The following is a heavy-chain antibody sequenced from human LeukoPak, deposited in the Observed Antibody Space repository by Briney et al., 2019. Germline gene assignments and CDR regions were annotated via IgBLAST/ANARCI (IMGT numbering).Heavy chain of an antibody. CDR1: GVSISSSSYY. V-gene: IGHV4-39*07. Sequence: SETLSLTCTVSGVSISSSSYYWGWIRQPPGKGLEWIGSIYYSGSTYYNPSLKSRVTISVDTSKNQFSLKLSSVTAADTAVYYCASNVRTYYDFWSGPFDPWGQGTLVTVSS. CDR2: IYYSGST. D-gene: IGHD3-3*01. CDR3: ASNVRTYYDFWSGPFDP. J-gene: IGHJ5*02.